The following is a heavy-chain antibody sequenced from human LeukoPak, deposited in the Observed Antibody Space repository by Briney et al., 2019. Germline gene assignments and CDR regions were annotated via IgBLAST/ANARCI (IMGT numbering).Heavy chain of an antibody. D-gene: IGHD1-26*01. J-gene: IGHJ4*02. V-gene: IGHV1-24*01. CDR1: GYTLTELS. CDR2: FDPEDGET. CDR3: ATLGWERPTFDY. Sequence: ASVKVSCKVSGYTLTELSMHWVRQAPGKGLEWMGGFDPEDGETIYAQKFQGRVTMTEDTSTDTAYMELSSLRSEDTAVYYCATLGWERPTFDYWGQGTLVTVSS.